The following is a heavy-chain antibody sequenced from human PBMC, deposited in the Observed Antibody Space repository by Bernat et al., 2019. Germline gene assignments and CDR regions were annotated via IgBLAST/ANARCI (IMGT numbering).Heavy chain of an antibody. CDR3: ARGNGMATISGSYYYGMDV. Sequence: QVQLVQSGAEVKKPGSSVKVSCKASGGTFSSYAISWVRQAPGQGLEWMGGIIPIFGTANYAQKFQGRVTITADESTSTAYMELSSLRSEDTAVYYCARGNGMATISGSYYYGMDVWGQGTTVTVSS. J-gene: IGHJ6*02. CDR1: GGTFSSYA. D-gene: IGHD5-24*01. V-gene: IGHV1-69*12. CDR2: IIPIFGTA.